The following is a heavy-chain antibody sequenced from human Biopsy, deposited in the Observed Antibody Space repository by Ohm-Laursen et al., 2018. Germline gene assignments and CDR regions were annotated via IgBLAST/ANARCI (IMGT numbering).Heavy chain of an antibody. J-gene: IGHJ2*01. D-gene: IGHD6-19*01. CDR3: ARTPGKAVAGRFLDL. V-gene: IGHV4-34*01. CDR1: GGSFRGYY. CDR2: IYQSGST. Sequence: GTLSLTWSVYGGSFRGYYWSWIRQPPGKGLGWIGEIYQSGSTNYKPSLKSRVTISVDMSKNQFSLKLTSVTAADTAVYYCARTPGKAVAGRFLDLWGRGTLVTVSS.